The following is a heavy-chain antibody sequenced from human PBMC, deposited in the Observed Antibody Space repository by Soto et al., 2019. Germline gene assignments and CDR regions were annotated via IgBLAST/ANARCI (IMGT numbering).Heavy chain of an antibody. CDR1: CGSIFSHY. CDR3: ARGHNLGGSTFDI. D-gene: IGHD3-16*01. Sequence: SGTLSLTGTVSCGSIFSHYWVWIRQPPGKGLEYIGYIYYSGSTNYNPSLKSRVTISVDMSREQFSLKLTSVTAADTAVYYCARGHNLGGSTFDIWGQGTSVTVSS. J-gene: IGHJ3*02. CDR2: IYYSGST. V-gene: IGHV4-59*11.